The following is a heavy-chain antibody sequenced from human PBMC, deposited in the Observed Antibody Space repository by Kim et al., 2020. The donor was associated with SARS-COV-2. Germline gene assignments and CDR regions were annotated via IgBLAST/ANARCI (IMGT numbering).Heavy chain of an antibody. V-gene: IGHV4-30-4*01. Sequence: SETLSLTCTVSGGSISSGDYYCSWIRQPPGKGLEWIGYIYYTGSSHYNPSLNSRVTISIDTSKNQFSLKVSSVTAADTAVYYCARGPPIGGGDCYSHWGQGTLVTVSS. CDR2: IYYTGSS. CDR3: ARGPPIGGGDCYSH. CDR1: GGSISSGDYY. J-gene: IGHJ4*02. D-gene: IGHD2-21*02.